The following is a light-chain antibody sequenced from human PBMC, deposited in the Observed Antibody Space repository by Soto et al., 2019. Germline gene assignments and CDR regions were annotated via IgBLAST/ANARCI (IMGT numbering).Light chain of an antibody. J-gene: IGLJ1*01. CDR3: CSYAGTFYV. CDR2: DVS. V-gene: IGLV2-11*01. CDR1: SSDFGGYSY. Sequence: QSVLTQPRSVSGSPGQSVTISCTGTSSDFGGYSYVSWYQHHPGKAPKLMIYDVSERPSGVPDRFSGSKSGNTASLTISGLQAEDEADYYCCSYAGTFYVFGTGTKV.